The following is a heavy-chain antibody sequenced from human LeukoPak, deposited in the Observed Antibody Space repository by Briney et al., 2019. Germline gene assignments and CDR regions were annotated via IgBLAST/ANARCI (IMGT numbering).Heavy chain of an antibody. V-gene: IGHV3-30*02. J-gene: IGHJ4*02. D-gene: IGHD6-6*01. CDR3: AKDQIAAFDY. Sequence: GGSLRLSCAASGFTFSSYGMHWVRQAPGKGREWVAFIRYDGSNKYYADSVKGRFTISRDNSKNTLYLRMNSLRAEDTAVYYCAKDQIAAFDYWGQGTLVTVSS. CDR2: IRYDGSNK. CDR1: GFTFSSYG.